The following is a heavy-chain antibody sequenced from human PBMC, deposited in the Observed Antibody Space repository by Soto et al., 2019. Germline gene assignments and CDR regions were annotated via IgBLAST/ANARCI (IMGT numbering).Heavy chain of an antibody. V-gene: IGHV3-49*03. J-gene: IGHJ5*02. D-gene: IGHD2-2*02. CDR3: TREEGGAAAIRRWFDP. CDR1: GFTFGDYA. CDR2: IRSKAYGGTT. Sequence: GGSLRLSCTASGFTFGDYAMSWFRQAPGKGLEWVGFIRSKAYGGTTEYPASVKGRFTISRDDSKSIAYLQMNSLKTEDTAVYYCTREEGGAAAIRRWFDPWGQGTLVTVSS.